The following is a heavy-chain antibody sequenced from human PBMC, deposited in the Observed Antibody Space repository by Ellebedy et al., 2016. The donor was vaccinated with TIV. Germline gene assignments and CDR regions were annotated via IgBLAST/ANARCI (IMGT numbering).Heavy chain of an antibody. Sequence: GGSLRLSCAASGFSFRSYWMSWVRQAPGKGLEWVANIYQDGSDQYYVDSVKGRFTISRDNVNKSLFLQMKSLRVEDTAVYYCERRGSYGDYAVQINSWLDTWGQGTLVTVSS. V-gene: IGHV3-7*01. D-gene: IGHD4-17*01. J-gene: IGHJ5*02. CDR1: GFSFRSYW. CDR2: IYQDGSDQ. CDR3: ERRGSYGDYAVQINSWLDT.